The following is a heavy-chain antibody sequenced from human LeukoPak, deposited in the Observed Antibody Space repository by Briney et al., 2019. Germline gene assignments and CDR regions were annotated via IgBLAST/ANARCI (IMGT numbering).Heavy chain of an antibody. V-gene: IGHV3-7*01. CDR3: ARDRSRFYY. D-gene: IGHD2-2*01. CDR1: GFTFSSYA. J-gene: IGHJ4*02. Sequence: PGGSLMLSCAASGFTFSSYAMIWVRQAPAKGMEWVANIKEDGNEKYYVDSVKGRFTISRDNAKKSLYLQMNSLRAEDTAVYYCARDRSRFYYWGQGTPVTVSS. CDR2: IKEDGNEK.